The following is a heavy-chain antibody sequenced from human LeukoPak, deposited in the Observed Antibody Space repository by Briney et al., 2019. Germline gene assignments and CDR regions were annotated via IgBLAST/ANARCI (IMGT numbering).Heavy chain of an antibody. CDR2: INAGNGNT. V-gene: IGHV1-3*01. CDR3: ARTTAMVTIFDY. CDR1: GYTFTSYA. D-gene: IGHD5-18*01. J-gene: IGHJ4*02. Sequence: EASVKVSCKASGYTFTSYAMHWVRQAPGQRLEWMGWINAGNGNTKYSQKFQGRVTITRDTSASTAYMELSSLRSEDTAVYYCARTTAMVTIFDYWGQGTLVTVSS.